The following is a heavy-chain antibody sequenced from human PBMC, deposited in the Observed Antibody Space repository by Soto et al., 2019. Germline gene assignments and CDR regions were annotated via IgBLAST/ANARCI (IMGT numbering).Heavy chain of an antibody. Sequence: SETLSLTCTVSGGSISSGGYYWSWIRQHPGKGLEWIGYIYYSGSTYYNPSLKSRVTISVDTSKNQFSLKLSSVTAADTAVYYCARGVWRSAEPFFDYWGQRTLVTVSS. J-gene: IGHJ4*02. CDR1: GGSISSGGYY. CDR2: IYYSGST. D-gene: IGHD1-1*01. V-gene: IGHV4-31*03. CDR3: ARGVWRSAEPFFDY.